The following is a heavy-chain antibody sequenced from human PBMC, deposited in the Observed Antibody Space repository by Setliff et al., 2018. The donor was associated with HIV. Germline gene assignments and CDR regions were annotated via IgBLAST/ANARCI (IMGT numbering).Heavy chain of an antibody. D-gene: IGHD3-22*01. Sequence: SETLSLTCTVSGGSISNYYWGWIRQPPGKGLEWIGNIHYSGSTYYNPSLKSRVSISVDTSKKQFSLKLSSVSAADTAVYYCARAADYHDSSGYWAPPRYFDYWGQGTLVTVSS. CDR2: IHYSGST. CDR3: ARAADYHDSSGYWAPPRYFDY. V-gene: IGHV4-39*07. J-gene: IGHJ4*02. CDR1: GGSISNYY.